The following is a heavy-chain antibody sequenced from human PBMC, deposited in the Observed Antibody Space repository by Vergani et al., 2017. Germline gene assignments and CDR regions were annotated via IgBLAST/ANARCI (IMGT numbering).Heavy chain of an antibody. V-gene: IGHV3-33*01. CDR1: GFTFSSYS. CDR2: IWYDGSNK. J-gene: IGHJ2*01. Sequence: QVQLVESGGGVVQPGRSLRLSCAASGFTFSSYSMHWVRQAPGKGLEWVAVIWYDGSNKYYADSVKGRFTISRDNSKNTLYLQMNSLRAEDTAVYYCARDHGGASGHWYFDLWGRGTLVTVSS. D-gene: IGHD6-19*01. CDR3: ARDHGGASGHWYFDL.